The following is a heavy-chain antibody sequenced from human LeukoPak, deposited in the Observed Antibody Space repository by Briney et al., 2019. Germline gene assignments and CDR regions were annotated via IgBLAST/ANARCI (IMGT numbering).Heavy chain of an antibody. J-gene: IGHJ4*02. CDR3: ARDRGVDSSDY. CDR2: IIPIFGTS. D-gene: IGHD3-10*01. Sequence: GASVKVSCKASGGTFSNYDISWVRQAPGQGLEWMGGIIPIFGTSNYAQKFQGRVTITADKSTSTAYMELSSLRSEDTAVYYCARDRGVDSSDYWGQGTLVTVSS. CDR1: GGTFSNYD. V-gene: IGHV1-69*06.